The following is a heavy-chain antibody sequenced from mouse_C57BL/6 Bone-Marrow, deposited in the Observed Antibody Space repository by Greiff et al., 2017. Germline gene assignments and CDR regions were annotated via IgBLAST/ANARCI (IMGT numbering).Heavy chain of an antibody. V-gene: IGHV1-15*01. D-gene: IGHD2-4*01. CDR1: GYTFTDYE. CDR2: IDPETGGT. Sequence: VQLQQSGAELVRPGASVTLSCKASGYTFTDYEMHWVKQTPVHGLEWIGAIDPETGGTAYNQKFKGKAILTADKSSSTAYMELRSLTSEDSAVYYCTRGLRRRGYYFDCWGQGTTLTVSS. CDR3: TRGLRRRGYYFDC. J-gene: IGHJ2*01.